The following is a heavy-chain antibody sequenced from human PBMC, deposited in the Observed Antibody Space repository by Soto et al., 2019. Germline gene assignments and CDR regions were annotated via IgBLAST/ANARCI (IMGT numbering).Heavy chain of an antibody. D-gene: IGHD3-3*01. CDR2: IYYSGST. Sequence: SETLSLTCTVSGVSISSGNYYWTWIRQSPGKGLEWIGYIYYSGSTYYNPSLKSRVTISVDTSKNQFSLKLSSVTAADTAVYYCARANYDFWSGYSYYFDYWGQGTLVTVSS. CDR3: ARANYDFWSGYSYYFDY. J-gene: IGHJ4*02. V-gene: IGHV4-30-4*01. CDR1: GVSISSGNYY.